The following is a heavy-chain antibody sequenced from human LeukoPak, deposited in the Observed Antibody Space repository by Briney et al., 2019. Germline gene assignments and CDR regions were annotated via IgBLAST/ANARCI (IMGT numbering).Heavy chain of an antibody. CDR3: AGSSGYSSTFDY. CDR1: GYTFTGYY. D-gene: IGHD3-22*01. CDR2: INPNSGGT. J-gene: IGHJ4*02. V-gene: IGHV1-2*02. Sequence: EASVKVSCKASGYTFTGYYMHWVRQAPGQGLEWMGWINPNSGGTNYAQKFQGRVTMTRDTSISTAYMELSRLRSDDTAVYYCAGSSGYSSTFDYWGQGTLVTVSS.